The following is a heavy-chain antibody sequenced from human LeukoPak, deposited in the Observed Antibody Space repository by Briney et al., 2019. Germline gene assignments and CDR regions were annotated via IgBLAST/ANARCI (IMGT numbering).Heavy chain of an antibody. J-gene: IGHJ4*02. V-gene: IGHV3-30*04. CDR2: ISYDGRDK. CDR1: GFTFSTYA. CDR3: AKDGDIAAADYYFDY. Sequence: GRSLRLSCAASGFTFSTYAIHWVRQAPGKGLEWVAVISYDGRDKHRADSVKGRFTISRDNSKNTLYLQMNSLRAEDTAVYYCAKDGDIAAADYYFDYWGQGTLVTVSS. D-gene: IGHD6-13*01.